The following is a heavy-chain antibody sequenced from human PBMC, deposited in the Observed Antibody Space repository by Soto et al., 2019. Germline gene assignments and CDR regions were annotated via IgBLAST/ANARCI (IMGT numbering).Heavy chain of an antibody. V-gene: IGHV1-18*04. CDR2: ISAYNGNT. D-gene: IGHD3-22*01. CDR3: ARMYYYDSSGYYSDAFDI. CDR1: GYTFTSYG. Sequence: ASVKVSCKASGYTFTSYGISWVRQAPGQGLEWMGWISAYNGNTNYAQKLQGRVTMTTDTSTSTAYMELRSLRSDDTAVYYCARMYYYDSSGYYSDAFDIWGQGTMVTVSS. J-gene: IGHJ3*02.